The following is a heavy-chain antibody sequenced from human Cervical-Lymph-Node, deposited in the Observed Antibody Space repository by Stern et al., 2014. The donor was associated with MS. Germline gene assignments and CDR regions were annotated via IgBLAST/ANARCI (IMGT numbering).Heavy chain of an antibody. V-gene: IGHV1-69*09. D-gene: IGHD3-10*01. Sequence: VQLVQSGAEVKKPGSSVKVSCKASGGSFSSLTISWVRQAPGQGLEWMGRINPIRGLPNYAQKFQGRVTITADKSTSTAYMELTSLRSEDTAVYFCARASGETNFYYGMAVWGQGTTVTVSS. CDR1: GGSFSSLT. J-gene: IGHJ6*02. CDR2: INPIRGLP. CDR3: ARASGETNFYYGMAV.